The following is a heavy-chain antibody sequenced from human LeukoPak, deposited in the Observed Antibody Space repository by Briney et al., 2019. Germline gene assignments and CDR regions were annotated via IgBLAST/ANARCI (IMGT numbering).Heavy chain of an antibody. D-gene: IGHD2-15*01. Sequence: PSETLSLTCTVSGGSISSYYWTWIRQPPGKGLEWIGYIYYSGSTNYNPSLKSRVTISVDTSKNQFSLKLSSVTAADTAVYYCARGYSLDYWGQGTLVTVSS. CDR2: IYYSGST. CDR1: GGSISSYY. V-gene: IGHV4-59*01. J-gene: IGHJ4*02. CDR3: ARGYSLDY.